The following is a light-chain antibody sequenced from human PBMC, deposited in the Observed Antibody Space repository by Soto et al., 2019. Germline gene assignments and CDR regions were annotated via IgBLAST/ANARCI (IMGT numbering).Light chain of an antibody. CDR1: QSVSSN. CDR3: QQYHNSPRT. J-gene: IGKJ1*01. Sequence: EIVMTQSPATLSVSPGERATLSCRASQSVSSNLAWFQQKPGQAPRMVIYDASTRAAGIPARFGGSGSGTEFTLTISSLQSEDFAVYYCQQYHNSPRTFGRGTK. V-gene: IGKV3-15*01. CDR2: DAS.